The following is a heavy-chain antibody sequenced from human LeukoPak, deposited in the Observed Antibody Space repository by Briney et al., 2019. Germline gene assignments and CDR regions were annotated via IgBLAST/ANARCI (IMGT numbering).Heavy chain of an antibody. CDR2: ISSNGGST. Sequence: PGGSLRLSCSASGFTFSSYAMHWVRQAPGKGLEYVSAISSNGGSTYYADSVEGRFTISRDNSKNTLYLQMSSLRAEDTAVYYCVKTSRGYNWNDSPYYFDYWGQGTLVTVSS. V-gene: IGHV3-64D*06. CDR3: VKTSRGYNWNDSPYYFDY. CDR1: GFTFSSYA. D-gene: IGHD1-1*01. J-gene: IGHJ4*02.